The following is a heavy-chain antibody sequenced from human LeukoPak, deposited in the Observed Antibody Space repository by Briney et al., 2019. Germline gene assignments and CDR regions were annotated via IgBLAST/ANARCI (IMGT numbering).Heavy chain of an antibody. D-gene: IGHD2-15*01. CDR3: ARRSCSGATCYQLDY. J-gene: IGHJ4*02. V-gene: IGHV5-51*01. CDR1: GYRFNAYW. CDR2: IYPDDSDT. Sequence: GESLKISCKGSGYRFNAYWIAWVRQMPGKGLEWMGIIYPDDSDTRYSPSFQGQVTISADKSVRTAYLQWSSLKASDTAVYYCARRSCSGATCYQLDYWGQGTLVTVSS.